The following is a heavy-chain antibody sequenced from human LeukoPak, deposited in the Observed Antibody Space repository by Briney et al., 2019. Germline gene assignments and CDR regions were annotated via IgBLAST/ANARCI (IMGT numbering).Heavy chain of an antibody. J-gene: IGHJ5*02. CDR3: ARGGYYGSGNDFRFDP. D-gene: IGHD3-10*01. V-gene: IGHV4-4*02. CDR2: IYHSGST. Sequence: SETLSLTCAVSGGSISSSNWWSWVRQPPGKGLEWIGEIYHSGSTNYNPSLKSRVTISVDTSKNQFSLKLNSVTAADTAVYYCARGGYYGSGNDFRFDPWGQGTLVTVSS. CDR1: GGSISSSNW.